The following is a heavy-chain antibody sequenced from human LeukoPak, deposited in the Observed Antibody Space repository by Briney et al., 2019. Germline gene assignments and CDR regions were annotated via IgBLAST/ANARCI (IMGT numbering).Heavy chain of an antibody. Sequence: TGGSLRLSCAASGFTISSYAMSWVRQAPGKGLEWVSTITITGDSTYYADSVKGRFTISRDSSKNALYLQMNSLRAEDTAVYYCAKRQYSSGFYGMDVWGQGTTVTVSS. D-gene: IGHD6-19*01. CDR2: ITITGDST. V-gene: IGHV3-23*01. CDR3: AKRQYSSGFYGMDV. CDR1: GFTISSYA. J-gene: IGHJ6*02.